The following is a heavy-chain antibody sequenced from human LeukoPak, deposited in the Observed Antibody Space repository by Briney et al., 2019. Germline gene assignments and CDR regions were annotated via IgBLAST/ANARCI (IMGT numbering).Heavy chain of an antibody. D-gene: IGHD1-26*01. Sequence: PGGSLRLSCAASGFTFGDYTMHWFRQPPGRGLQWVSLITGDSGTTSYAGSVKGRFTISRDNSKNSLYLHMNSLRNEDTALYYCAKGHLGAGHYWGQGTLVTVSS. CDR2: ITGDSGTT. CDR1: GFTFGDYT. V-gene: IGHV3-43*02. J-gene: IGHJ4*02. CDR3: AKGHLGAGHY.